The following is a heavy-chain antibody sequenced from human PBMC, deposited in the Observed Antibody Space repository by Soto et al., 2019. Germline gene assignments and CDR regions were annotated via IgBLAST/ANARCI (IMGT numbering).Heavy chain of an antibody. Sequence: SETLSLTCTVSGGSISSSSYYWGWIRQPPGKGLEWIGSIYYSGSTYYNPSLKSRVTISVDTSKNQFSLELSSVTAADTAVYYCARQRRDIVVVVAAPHLFYFWGQGTLVTVSS. CDR2: IYYSGST. J-gene: IGHJ4*02. CDR3: ARQRRDIVVVVAAPHLFYF. D-gene: IGHD2-15*01. V-gene: IGHV4-39*01. CDR1: GGSISSSSYY.